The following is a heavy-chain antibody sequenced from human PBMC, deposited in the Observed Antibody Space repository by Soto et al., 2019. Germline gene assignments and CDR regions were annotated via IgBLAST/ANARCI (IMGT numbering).Heavy chain of an antibody. CDR2: ISGSGGST. CDR1: GFTFSSYA. J-gene: IGHJ1*01. D-gene: IGHD2-2*01. Sequence: GGSLRLSCAASGFTFSSYAMSWVRQAPGKGLEWVSAISGSGGSTYHADAVKGRFTISRDNSKNPLYLQMNSLRAEDTAVYYCAISTTDFQHWGQGTLVTVSS. CDR3: AISTTDFQH. V-gene: IGHV3-23*01.